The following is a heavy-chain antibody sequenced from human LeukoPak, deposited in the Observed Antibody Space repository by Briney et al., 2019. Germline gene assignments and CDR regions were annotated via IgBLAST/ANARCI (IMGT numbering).Heavy chain of an antibody. CDR1: GYSFTIYW. Sequence: GVSLKISCKGSGYSFTIYWIGWVRQMPGKGLEWMGIIYPGDSDTRYSPSFQGQVTISADKSISTAYLQWSSLKASDTAMYYCARQQYSSSRSDFDYWGQGTLVTVSS. D-gene: IGHD6-13*01. V-gene: IGHV5-51*01. CDR2: IYPGDSDT. J-gene: IGHJ4*02. CDR3: ARQQYSSSRSDFDY.